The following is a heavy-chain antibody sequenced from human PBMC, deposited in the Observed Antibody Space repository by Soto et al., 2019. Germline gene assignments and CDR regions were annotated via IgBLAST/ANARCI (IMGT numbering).Heavy chain of an antibody. D-gene: IGHD1-26*01. CDR1: GGSIRSSNW. J-gene: IGHJ3*02. CDR3: ARVNSGNYYEAFDI. Sequence: QVPLQESGPGLVKPSGTLSLTCAVSGGSIRSSNWWSWVRQPPGKGLEWIGEIYHSGSTNYNPSLKSRVTISVDKSKTQFSLKLRSVTAADPAVYYCARVNSGNYYEAFDIWGQGTMVTVSS. CDR2: IYHSGST. V-gene: IGHV4-4*02.